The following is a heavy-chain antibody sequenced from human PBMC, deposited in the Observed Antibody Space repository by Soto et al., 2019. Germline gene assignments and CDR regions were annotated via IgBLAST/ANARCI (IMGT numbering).Heavy chain of an antibody. D-gene: IGHD1-26*01. CDR1: GGSISSSSYY. CDR2: IYYSGST. CDR3: ARQSGDYYYYGMDV. Sequence: PSETLSLTCTVSGGSISSSSYYWGWIRQPPGKGLEWIGSIYYSGSTYYNPSLKSRVTISVDTSKNQFSLKLSSVTAADTAVYYRARQSGDYYYYGMDVWGQGTTVTVSS. V-gene: IGHV4-39*01. J-gene: IGHJ6*02.